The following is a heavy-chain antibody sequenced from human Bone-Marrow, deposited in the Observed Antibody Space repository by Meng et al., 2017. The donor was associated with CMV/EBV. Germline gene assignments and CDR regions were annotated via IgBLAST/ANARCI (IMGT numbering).Heavy chain of an antibody. CDR2: ISHSGSD. D-gene: IGHD1-1*01. J-gene: IGHJ5*02. V-gene: IGHV4-34*01. CDR3: ARGGRFRRGVATLGNWFDP. CDR1: GVSYSGYY. Sequence: SETLSLTCAVSGVSYSGYYWSWIRQSPGKGLEWIGEISHSGSDHYTPSLKSRVTISVDTSKNQLSLSLRSVTAADTAVYYCARGGRFRRGVATLGNWFDPWGPGNRVNGAS.